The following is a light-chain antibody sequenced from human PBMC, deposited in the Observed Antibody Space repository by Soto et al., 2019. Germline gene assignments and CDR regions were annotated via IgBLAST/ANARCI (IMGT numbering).Light chain of an antibody. CDR3: QQYDRWPPWT. V-gene: IGKV3-15*01. CDR1: QSVSGD. CDR2: RTS. J-gene: IGKJ1*01. Sequence: EIVMMQSPAILSVSPGERATLSCRTSQSVSGDLAWYQQKPGQAPRLLMYRTSTRATGVPARFSGSGSGTDVSLTISSLQSEDFAVYYCQQYDRWPPWTFGQGTKVEIK.